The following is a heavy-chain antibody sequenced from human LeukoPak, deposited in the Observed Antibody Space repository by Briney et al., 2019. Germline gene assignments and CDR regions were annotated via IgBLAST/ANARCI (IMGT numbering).Heavy chain of an antibody. D-gene: IGHD3-16*01. V-gene: IGHV4-34*01. CDR3: ARGGGTYYFDY. CDR2: INHSGST. CDR1: GGSFSGYY. Sequence: PSETLSLTCAVYGGSFSGYYWSWIRQPPGKGLEWIGEINHSGSTNYNPSLKSRVTISVDTSKNQFSLKLSSVTAADTAVYYCARGGGTYYFDYWGRGTLVTVSS. J-gene: IGHJ4*02.